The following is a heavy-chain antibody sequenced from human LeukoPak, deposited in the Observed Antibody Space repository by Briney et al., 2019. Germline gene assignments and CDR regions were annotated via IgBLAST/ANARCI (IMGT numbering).Heavy chain of an antibody. J-gene: IGHJ5*02. V-gene: IGHV4-59*01. CDR1: GGSISSYY. CDR2: VSYGGST. CDR3: ARDAGYCSSGDCPRWFDP. Sequence: PSETLSLTCTVSGGSISSYYWTWIRQPPGKGLEWIGYVSYGGSTTYNPSLKSRVTISVDTSKNQFSLKLSSVTAADTAVYYCARDAGYCSSGDCPRWFDPWGQGTLVTVSS. D-gene: IGHD2-2*01.